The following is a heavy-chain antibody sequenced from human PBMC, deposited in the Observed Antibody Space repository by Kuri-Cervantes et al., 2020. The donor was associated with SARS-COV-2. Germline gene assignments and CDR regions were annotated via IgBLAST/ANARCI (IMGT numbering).Heavy chain of an antibody. CDR2: INHSGST. Sequence: GSLRLSCTVSGGSVSSGSYYWSWIRQPPGKGLEWIGEINHSGSTNYNPSLKSRVTISVDTSKNQFSLKLSSVTAADTAVYYCARVVPVGSSQITMIVGRWFDPWGQGTLVTVSS. J-gene: IGHJ5*02. V-gene: IGHV4-61*01. D-gene: IGHD3-22*01. CDR1: GGSVSSGSYY. CDR3: ARVVPVGSSQITMIVGRWFDP.